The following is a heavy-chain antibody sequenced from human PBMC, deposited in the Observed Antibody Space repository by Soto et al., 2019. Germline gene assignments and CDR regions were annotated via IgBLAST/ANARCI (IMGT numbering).Heavy chain of an antibody. D-gene: IGHD6-6*01. CDR1: GGSFSGYY. Sequence: SEPLSLTCAVEGGSFSGYYWSWIRQHPGKGLEWIGEINHSGSTNYSPSFQGQVTISADKSISTAYLQWSSLKASDTAMYYCARAQGFSRVPNFFDYWGQGTLVTVSS. CDR3: ARAQGFSRVPNFFDY. CDR2: INHSGST. V-gene: IGHV4-34*01. J-gene: IGHJ4*02.